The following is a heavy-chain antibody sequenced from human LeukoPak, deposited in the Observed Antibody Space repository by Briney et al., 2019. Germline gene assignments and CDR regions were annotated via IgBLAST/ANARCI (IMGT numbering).Heavy chain of an antibody. V-gene: IGHV4-59*01. D-gene: IGHD5-12*01. CDR1: RVSISSYY. J-gene: IGHJ6*03. CDR3: ARDQSGYSGYDSYYYYYYMDV. CDR2: IYYSGST. Sequence: SETLCLTCTVSRVSISSYYWSWIRQPPGKGLEWIGYIYYSGSTDYNPSLKSRVTISVDTSKNQFSLKLSSVTAADTAVYYCARDQSGYSGYDSYYYYYYMDVWGKGTTVTVSS.